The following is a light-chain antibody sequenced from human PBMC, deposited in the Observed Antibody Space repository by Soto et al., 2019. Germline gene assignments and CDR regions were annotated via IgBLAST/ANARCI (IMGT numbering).Light chain of an antibody. J-gene: IGKJ2*01. CDR3: QQYKDYVYT. CDR1: QTVERW. V-gene: IGKV1-5*01. CDR2: DVS. Sequence: IQLTQTPSTLSASVGNRVIITGRASQTVERWMAWYQQKPGKAPKLLISDVSTLERGVPSRFSGSGSATEFTLTISGLQPDDFATYYCQQYKDYVYTFGQGTKVDI.